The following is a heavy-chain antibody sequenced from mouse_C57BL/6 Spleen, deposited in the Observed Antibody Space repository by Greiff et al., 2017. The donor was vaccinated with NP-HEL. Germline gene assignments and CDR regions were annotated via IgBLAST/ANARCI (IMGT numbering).Heavy chain of an antibody. J-gene: IGHJ1*03. CDR1: GYAFSSSW. CDR3: ARWSDGYHWYFDV. D-gene: IGHD2-3*01. Sequence: QVQLQQSGPELVKPGASVKISCKASGYAFSSSWMNWVKQRPGKGLEWIGRIYPGDGDTNYNGKFKGKATLTADKSSSTAYMQLSSLTSEDSAVYFGARWSDGYHWYFDVWGTGTTVTVSS. V-gene: IGHV1-82*01. CDR2: IYPGDGDT.